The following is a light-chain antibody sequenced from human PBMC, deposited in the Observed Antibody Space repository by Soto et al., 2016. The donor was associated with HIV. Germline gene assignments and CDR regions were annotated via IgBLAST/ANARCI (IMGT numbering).Light chain of an antibody. CDR2: AAS. Sequence: AIRMTQSPSSFSASTGDRVTITCRASQDIGTYLAWYQQKPGQAPNLLITAASTLESGVPSRFSGSGSGTDFTLTVSCLQSEDFATYYCQQYYSNVGLSFGGGTKVEIK. CDR1: QDIGTY. V-gene: IGKV1-8*01. J-gene: IGKJ4*01. CDR3: QQYYSNVGLS.